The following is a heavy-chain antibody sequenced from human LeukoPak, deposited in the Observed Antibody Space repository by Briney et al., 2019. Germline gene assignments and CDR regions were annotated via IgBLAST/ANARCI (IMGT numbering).Heavy chain of an antibody. J-gene: IGHJ4*02. Sequence: PGESLKISCKGSGYSFTSYWIGWVRQMPGKGLEWMGIIYPGDSDTRYSPSFQGQVTISADKSISTAYLQWSSLKASDTAMYYCASTGGRDCSSTSCYPDYWGQGTLVTVSS. D-gene: IGHD2-2*01. CDR1: GYSFTSYW. V-gene: IGHV5-51*01. CDR2: IYPGDSDT. CDR3: ASTGGRDCSSTSCYPDY.